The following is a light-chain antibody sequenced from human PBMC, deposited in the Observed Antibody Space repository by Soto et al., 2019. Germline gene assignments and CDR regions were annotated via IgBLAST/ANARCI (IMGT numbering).Light chain of an antibody. CDR2: EAS. V-gene: IGKV1-5*03. CDR3: QNYNSYSEA. CDR1: QGISSL. J-gene: IGKJ1*01. Sequence: DIPSTKFPIYLPDSVGDRVTITCRASQGISSLLAWYQQKPGKVPKLLIYEASTLKSGVPSRFSGSGSGTEFTLTISSLQPDDFATYYCQNYNSYSEAFGQGTKVDIK.